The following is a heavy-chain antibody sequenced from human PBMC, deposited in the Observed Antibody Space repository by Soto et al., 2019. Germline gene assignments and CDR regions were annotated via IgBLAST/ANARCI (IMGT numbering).Heavy chain of an antibody. CDR3: ARDYSGYFDY. V-gene: IGHV3-23*01. Sequence: GGSLRVSCAASGFTFSSYAMSWVRQAPGKGLEWVSAISGSGGSTYYADSVKGRFTISRDNAKNSLYLQMNSLRAEDTAVYYCARDYSGYFDYWGQGTLVTVSS. J-gene: IGHJ4*02. CDR1: GFTFSSYA. CDR2: ISGSGGST. D-gene: IGHD1-26*01.